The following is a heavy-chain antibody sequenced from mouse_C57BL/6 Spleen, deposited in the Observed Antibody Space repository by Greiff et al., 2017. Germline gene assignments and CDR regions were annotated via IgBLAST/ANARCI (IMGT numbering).Heavy chain of an antibody. D-gene: IGHD1-1*01. J-gene: IGHJ2*01. V-gene: IGHV14-4*01. CDR3: TTGGYYYGSSWGYFDY. Sequence: EVQLQQSGAELVRPGASVKLSCTASGFNIKDDYMHWVKQRPEPGLEWIGWIDPENGDTEYASKFPGKATITADTSSNTAYLQLSCLTSEDTAVYYCTTGGYYYGSSWGYFDYWGQGTTLTVSS. CDR2: IDPENGDT. CDR1: GFNIKDDY.